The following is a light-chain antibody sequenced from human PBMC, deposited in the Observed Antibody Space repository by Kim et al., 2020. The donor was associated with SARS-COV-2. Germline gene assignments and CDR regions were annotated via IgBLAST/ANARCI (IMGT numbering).Light chain of an antibody. CDR2: AAS. CDR1: QSISRY. CDR3: QQSYNAPRT. V-gene: IGKV1-39*01. Sequence: DIQTTQPPSSLSASVGDRVTITCRASQSISRYLNWYQQKQGKAPELLIYAASSVQSGVPSRFSGSGSGTVFTLTISILQPEDCASYYCQQSYNAPRTFGRGTKVDIK. J-gene: IGKJ1*01.